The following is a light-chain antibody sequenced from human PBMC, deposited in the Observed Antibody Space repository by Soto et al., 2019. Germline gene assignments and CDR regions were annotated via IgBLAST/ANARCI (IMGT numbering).Light chain of an antibody. J-gene: IGKJ2*01. V-gene: IGKV1-39*01. CDR3: QHSHSTPYT. CDR2: TTT. CDR1: QNITYY. Sequence: DIQITQSPSSLSASVGDRVTMTCRAGQNITYYLNWYRQKPGTAPELLVYTTTRPHKGVPLRFSGSGSGTDFTLTISGLQPEDFGTYLCQHSHSTPYTSGQGTKVDIK.